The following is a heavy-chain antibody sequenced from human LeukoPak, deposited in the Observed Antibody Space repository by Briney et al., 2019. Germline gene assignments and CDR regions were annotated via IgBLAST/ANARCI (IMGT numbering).Heavy chain of an antibody. J-gene: IGHJ4*02. CDR3: ARGPGIETDPFDY. CDR2: IYHSGST. D-gene: IGHD2-21*02. V-gene: IGHV4-38-2*02. Sequence: KPSETLSLTCTVSGYSISSGYYWGWIRQPPGKGLEWIGSIYHSGSTYYNPSLKSRVTISVDTSKNQFSLKLSSVTAADTAVYYCARGPGIETDPFDYWGQGTLVTVSS. CDR1: GYSISSGYY.